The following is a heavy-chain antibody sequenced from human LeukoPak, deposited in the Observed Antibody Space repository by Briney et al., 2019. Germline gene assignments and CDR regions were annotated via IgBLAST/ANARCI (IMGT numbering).Heavy chain of an antibody. J-gene: IGHJ4*02. Sequence: GGSLRLSCAASGFTFSSYGMHWVRQAPGKGLEWVAVIWYDGSNKYYADSVKGRFTISRDNSKNTLYLQMNSLRAEDTAVYYCARGLFTMVRGVIEYWGQGTLVTVSS. D-gene: IGHD3-10*01. CDR1: GFTFSSYG. CDR3: ARGLFTMVRGVIEY. V-gene: IGHV3-33*01. CDR2: IWYDGSNK.